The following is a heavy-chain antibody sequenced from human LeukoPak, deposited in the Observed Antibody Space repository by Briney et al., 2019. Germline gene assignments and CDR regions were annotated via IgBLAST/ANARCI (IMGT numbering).Heavy chain of an antibody. CDR1: GFTFNNYA. V-gene: IGHV3-23*01. D-gene: IGHD2-15*01. CDR3: AREAREAANDY. Sequence: PGGSLRLSCAASGFTFNNYAMGWVRQAPGKGLEWVSAISSGGGSSNYADSVKGRFTISRDNSKNTVDLQMNSLRAEDTAVYYCAREAREAANDYWGQGTLVTVSS. CDR2: ISSGGGSS. J-gene: IGHJ4*02.